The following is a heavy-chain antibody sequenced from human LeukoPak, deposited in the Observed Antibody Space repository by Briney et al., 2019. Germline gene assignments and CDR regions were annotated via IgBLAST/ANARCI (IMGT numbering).Heavy chain of an antibody. Sequence: GGSLRLSCRGYGFTFGDHAMSWVRQVPGKGLEWVGFIRSKAYRGTTEYAASVKGRFTISRDDSTSIAYLQMNSLRIEDTAVYYCARGPIQLWIHNAMDVWGQGTTVTVSS. V-gene: IGHV3-49*04. CDR1: GFTFGDHA. CDR2: IRSKAYRGTT. CDR3: ARGPIQLWIHNAMDV. J-gene: IGHJ6*02. D-gene: IGHD5-18*01.